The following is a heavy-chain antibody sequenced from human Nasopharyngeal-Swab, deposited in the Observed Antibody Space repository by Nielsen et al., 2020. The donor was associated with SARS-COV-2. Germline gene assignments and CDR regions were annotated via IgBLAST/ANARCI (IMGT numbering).Heavy chain of an antibody. Sequence: WIRQPPGKGLEWIGEIYHSGSTNYNPSLKSRVTISVDKSKNQFSLKLSSVTAADTAVYYCARERLGYCSSTSCYGGERYYYYYYMDVWGKGTTVTRLL. D-gene: IGHD2-2*01. CDR3: ARERLGYCSSTSCYGGERYYYYYYMDV. J-gene: IGHJ6*03. CDR2: IYHSGST. V-gene: IGHV4-4*02.